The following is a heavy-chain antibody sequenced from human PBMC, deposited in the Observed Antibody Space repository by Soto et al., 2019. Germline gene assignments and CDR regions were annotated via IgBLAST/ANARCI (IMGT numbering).Heavy chain of an antibody. J-gene: IGHJ4*02. V-gene: IGHV3-74*01. Sequence: GESLKISCAASGFSFSNYWMHWVRQAPGKGLVWVSRTNEDGSRTDYADSVQGRFTISRDNANNALYLHMNSLRAEDTAIYYCSTDLSGQYDYWGQGVLVTVSS. CDR2: TNEDGSRT. CDR3: STDLSGQYDY. CDR1: GFSFSNYW. D-gene: IGHD3-16*02.